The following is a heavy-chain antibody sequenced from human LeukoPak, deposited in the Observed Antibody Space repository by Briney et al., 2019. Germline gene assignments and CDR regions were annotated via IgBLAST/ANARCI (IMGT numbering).Heavy chain of an antibody. Sequence: SVKVSCKASGGTVTNYAINWLRPAPGQGPEWMGRIIPILDLTEYAQKFQGRLTITAEKSTSTAYMELSSLRSDDTATYYCAGSYGSGSYCDYWGQGTLVTVSS. CDR1: GGTVTNYA. J-gene: IGHJ4*02. V-gene: IGHV1-69*04. D-gene: IGHD3-10*01. CDR3: AGSYGSGSYCDY. CDR2: IIPILDLT.